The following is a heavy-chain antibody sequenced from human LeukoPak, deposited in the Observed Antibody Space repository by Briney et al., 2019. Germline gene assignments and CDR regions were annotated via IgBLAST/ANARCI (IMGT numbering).Heavy chain of an antibody. J-gene: IGHJ4*02. V-gene: IGHV1-8*01. CDR3: ARGPHDGTIDY. CDR1: GYTFTSFE. CDR2: VDPNSGKT. D-gene: IGHD1-1*01. Sequence: GSVKVSCKASGYTFTSFEINWVRQATGQGLEWMGWVDPNSGKTGYAQKVQGRVTMTKNTSMNTAYMELSSLKSDDTAVYYCARGPHDGTIDYWGQGTLVTVSS.